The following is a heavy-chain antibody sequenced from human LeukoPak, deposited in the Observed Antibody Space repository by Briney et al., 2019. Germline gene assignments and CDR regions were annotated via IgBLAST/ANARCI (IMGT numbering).Heavy chain of an antibody. V-gene: IGHV4-39*01. D-gene: IGHD1-1*01. Sequence: SETLSLTCTVSGGSISSSSDYWGWIRQAPGTGLEWIGSIYYHENTYYNSSLKSRVTISVDTSKNQFSPKLNSVTAADTAVYFCARRAYSAAYWKHFDYWGQGTLVTVSS. J-gene: IGHJ4*02. CDR3: ARRAYSAAYWKHFDY. CDR2: IYYHENT. CDR1: GGSISSSSDY.